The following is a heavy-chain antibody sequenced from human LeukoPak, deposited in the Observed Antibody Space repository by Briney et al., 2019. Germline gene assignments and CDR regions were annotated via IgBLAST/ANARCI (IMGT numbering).Heavy chain of an antibody. Sequence: SVKVTCKSSGGTFSSYAISGVRQASGQGLGWMGGIIPIFGTANYAQKFQGRVTITADESTSTAYMELSSLRSEDTAVYYCARAPLGDFWNGYYGFVHWGQGTLVTVSS. CDR2: IIPIFGTA. V-gene: IGHV1-69*13. CDR1: GGTFSSYA. J-gene: IGHJ4*02. CDR3: ARAPLGDFWNGYYGFVH. D-gene: IGHD3-3*01.